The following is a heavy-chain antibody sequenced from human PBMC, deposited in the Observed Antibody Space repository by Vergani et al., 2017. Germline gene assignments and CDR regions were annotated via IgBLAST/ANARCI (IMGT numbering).Heavy chain of an antibody. CDR3: AKDLSMADTAMVTAFN. Sequence: EVQLVESGGGLVQPGGSLRLSCAASGFTVGSNYMSWVRQAPGKGLEWVSVIYSGGSTYYADSVKGRFTISRDNSKNTLYLQMNSLRAEDTAVYYCAKDLSMADTAMVTAFNWGQGTLVTVSS. CDR1: GFTVGSNY. J-gene: IGHJ4*02. D-gene: IGHD5-18*01. CDR2: IYSGGST. V-gene: IGHV3-66*02.